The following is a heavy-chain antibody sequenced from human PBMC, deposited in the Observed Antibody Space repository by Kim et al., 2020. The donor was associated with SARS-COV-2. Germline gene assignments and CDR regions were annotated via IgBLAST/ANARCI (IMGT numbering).Heavy chain of an antibody. D-gene: IGHD2-15*01. V-gene: IGHV3-30*04. CDR1: GFTFSSYA. CDR2: ISYDGSNK. J-gene: IGHJ6*02. CDR3: ARDEDIVVVVAATEKFSRYYGMDV. Sequence: GGSLRHSCAASGFTFSSYAMHWVRQAPGKGLEWVAVISYDGSNKYYADSVKGRFTISRDNSKNTLYLQMNSLRAEDTAVYYCARDEDIVVVVAATEKFSRYYGMDVWGQGTTVTVSS.